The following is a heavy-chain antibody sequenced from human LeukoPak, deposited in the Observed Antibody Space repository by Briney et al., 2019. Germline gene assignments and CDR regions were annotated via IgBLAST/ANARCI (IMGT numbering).Heavy chain of an antibody. D-gene: IGHD5-18*01. CDR2: IKSDGSTT. Sequence: PGGSLRLSCAASGFTFSSYWMHWVRQAPGKGLVWVSRIKSDGSTTTYADSVKGRFTISRDNANNTLYLQMNSLRAEDTAVYYCARVVDTHFDYWGRGTLDTVSS. CDR3: ARVVDTHFDY. J-gene: IGHJ4*02. V-gene: IGHV3-74*01. CDR1: GFTFSSYW.